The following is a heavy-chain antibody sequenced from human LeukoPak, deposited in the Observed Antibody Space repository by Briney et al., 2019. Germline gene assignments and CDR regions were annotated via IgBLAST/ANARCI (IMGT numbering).Heavy chain of an antibody. CDR2: INKEGSAQ. CDR3: ARDRGSL. V-gene: IGHV3-7*01. CDR1: GFTFSNFW. Sequence: GRSLRLSCAASGFTFSNFWMTWVRQAPGKGLEYVATINKEGSAQYYVDSVRGRFTASRDNAKNSLFLQMNSLRAEDTAVYYCARDRGSLWGQGTMVTVSS. J-gene: IGHJ3*01.